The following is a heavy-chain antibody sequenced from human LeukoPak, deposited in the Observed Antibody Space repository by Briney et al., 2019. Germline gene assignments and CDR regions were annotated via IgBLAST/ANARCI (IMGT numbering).Heavy chain of an antibody. Sequence: SGPTLVKPTQTLTLTCTFSGFSLSTSGMCVSLIRQPPGKALEWLARIDWDDDKYYSTSLKTRLTISKDTSKNQVVLTMTNMDPVDTATYYCARMALNYYYMDVWGKGTTVTVSS. CDR3: ARMALNYYYMDV. CDR1: GFSLSTSGMC. V-gene: IGHV2-70*11. D-gene: IGHD4/OR15-4a*01. J-gene: IGHJ6*03. CDR2: IDWDDDK.